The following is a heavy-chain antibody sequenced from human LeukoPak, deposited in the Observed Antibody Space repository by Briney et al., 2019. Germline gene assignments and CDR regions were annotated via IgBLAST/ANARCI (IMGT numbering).Heavy chain of an antibody. CDR1: GGSFSGYY. V-gene: IGHV4-34*01. CDR2: INHSGST. D-gene: IGHD3-10*01. Sequence: SETLSLTCAVYGGSFSGYYWSWIRQPPGKGLEWIGEINHSGSTNYDPSLKSRVTISVDTSKNQFSLKLSSVTAADTAVYYFARFPYGSGSPWGQGTLVTVSS. J-gene: IGHJ5*02. CDR3: ARFPYGSGSP.